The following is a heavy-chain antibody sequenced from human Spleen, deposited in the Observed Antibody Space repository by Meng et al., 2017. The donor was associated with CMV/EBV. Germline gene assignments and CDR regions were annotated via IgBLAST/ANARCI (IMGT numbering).Heavy chain of an antibody. V-gene: IGHV3-11*01. CDR1: GFTFSDYY. J-gene: IGHJ6*02. D-gene: IGHD3-3*01. Sequence: GESLKISCAASGFTFSDYYMSWIRQAPGKGLEWVSYISSSGSTIYYADSVKGRFTISRDNAKNSLYLQMNSLRAEDTAVYYCAIDRSGFYPTLMDVWGQGTTVTVSS. CDR3: AIDRSGFYPTLMDV. CDR2: ISSSGSTI.